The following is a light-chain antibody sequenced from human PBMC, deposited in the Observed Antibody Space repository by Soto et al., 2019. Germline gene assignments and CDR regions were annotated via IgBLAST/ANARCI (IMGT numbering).Light chain of an antibody. CDR1: STNIGAGYD. V-gene: IGLV1-40*01. J-gene: IGLJ1*01. CDR3: QSNDSSLSGFYA. Sequence: QSVLTQPPSVSGAPGQRVTISCTGSSTNIGAGYDVYWYQQLPGTAPKLLIYVNTNRPSGVPDRFSGSKSGTSASLATTGLLGEDEADYYCQSNDSSLSGFYAFGTGTNVTVL. CDR2: VNT.